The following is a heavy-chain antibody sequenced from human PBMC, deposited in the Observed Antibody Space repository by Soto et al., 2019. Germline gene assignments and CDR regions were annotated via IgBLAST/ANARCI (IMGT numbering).Heavy chain of an antibody. D-gene: IGHD3-10*01. J-gene: IGHJ5*02. CDR2: IYYSGNT. V-gene: IGHV4-39*01. CDR3: ASLTLLLHWFDP. CDR1: GGSISSSSYY. Sequence: QLQLQESGPGLVKPSETLSLTCTVSGGSISSSSYYWGWIRQPPGKGLEWIGSIYYSGNTYYNPSLKSRVHISVDTSTNPVSLKLSSVTAADTAVYYCASLTLLLHWFDPWGQGTLVTVSS.